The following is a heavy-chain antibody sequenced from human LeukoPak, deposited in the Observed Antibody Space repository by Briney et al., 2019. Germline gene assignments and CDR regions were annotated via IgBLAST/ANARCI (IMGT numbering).Heavy chain of an antibody. CDR1: GGSISSGDYY. CDR3: ARAGDITMVRGVIITSGELDY. J-gene: IGHJ4*02. V-gene: IGHV4-30-4*01. CDR2: IYYSGST. D-gene: IGHD3-10*01. Sequence: SETLSLTCTVSGGSISSGDYYWSWIRQPPGKGLEWIGYIYYSGSTYYNPSLKSRVTISVDTSKNQLSLKLSSVTAADTAVYYCARAGDITMVRGVIITSGELDYWGQGTLVTVSS.